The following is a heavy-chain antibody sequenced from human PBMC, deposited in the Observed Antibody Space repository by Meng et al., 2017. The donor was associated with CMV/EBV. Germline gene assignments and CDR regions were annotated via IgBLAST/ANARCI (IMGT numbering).Heavy chain of an antibody. D-gene: IGHD4-23*01. Sequence: SGPTLVNPTQTFTLTCTFSGFSLSNTGVRVRWIRQPPGKALEWLAHLDWDDDQFYSTSLKTRLTISKDTSKNQVVLTMTNMDPVDTATYYCALPMVVTRGFFDYWGQGTLVTVSS. CDR1: GFSLSNTGVR. CDR2: LDWDDDQ. J-gene: IGHJ4*01. V-gene: IGHV2-70D*14. CDR3: ALPMVVTRGFFDY.